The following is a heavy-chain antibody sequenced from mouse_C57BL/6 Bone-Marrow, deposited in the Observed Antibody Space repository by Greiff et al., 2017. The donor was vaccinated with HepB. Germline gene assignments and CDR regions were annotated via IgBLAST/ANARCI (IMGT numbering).Heavy chain of an antibody. J-gene: IGHJ4*01. CDR3: ARDRNYYGVMDY. CDR2: ISDGGSYT. D-gene: IGHD1-2*01. Sequence: EVMLVESGGGLVKPGGSLKLSCAASGFTFSSYAMSWVRQTPEKRLEWVATISDGGSYTYYPDNVKGRFTISRDNAKNNRYLQMSHLKSEDTAMYYGARDRNYYGVMDYWGQGTSVTVSS. CDR1: GFTFSSYA. V-gene: IGHV5-4*01.